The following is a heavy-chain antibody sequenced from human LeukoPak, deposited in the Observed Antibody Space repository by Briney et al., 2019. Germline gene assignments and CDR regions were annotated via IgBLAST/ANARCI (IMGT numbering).Heavy chain of an antibody. CDR3: ARFRDDYVWGSYTPPKDFDY. CDR2: IKQDGSDK. CDR1: GFTFSTSW. D-gene: IGHD3-16*01. Sequence: GGSLRLSCAASGFTFSTSWMSWVRPAPGGGLEWVATIKQDGSDKYYVDSVKGRFPNPRDNAKNSLYLQMNYLRAEDTAVYYCARFRDDYVWGSYTPPKDFDYWGQGSLVTVSS. V-gene: IGHV3-7*01. J-gene: IGHJ4*02.